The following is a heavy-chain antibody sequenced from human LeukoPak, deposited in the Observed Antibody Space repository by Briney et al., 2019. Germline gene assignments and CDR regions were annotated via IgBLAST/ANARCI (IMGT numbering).Heavy chain of an antibody. Sequence: SETLSLTCTVSGGSISSYYWSWIRQPPGKGLEWIGYIYYSGSTNYNPSLKSRVTISVDTSKNQFSLKLSSVTAADTAVYYCARGPTLAYMDVWGKGTTVTVSS. J-gene: IGHJ6*03. V-gene: IGHV4-59*01. CDR3: ARGPTLAYMDV. CDR1: GGSISSYY. CDR2: IYYSGST.